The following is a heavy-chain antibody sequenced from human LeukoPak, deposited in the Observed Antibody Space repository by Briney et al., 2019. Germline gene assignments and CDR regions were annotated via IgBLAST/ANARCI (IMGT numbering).Heavy chain of an antibody. CDR2: IYPGDSDT. CDR1: GYSFTSYW. D-gene: IGHD5-24*01. V-gene: IGHV5-51*01. CDR3: ARSVRFDGYNKGNYFDY. J-gene: IGHJ4*02. Sequence: GESLKISCKGSGYSFTSYWIGWVRQMPGKGLEWMGIIYPGDSDTRYSPSFQGQVTISADKSISTAYLQWSSLKASDTAMYYCARSVRFDGYNKGNYFDYWGQGTLVTVSS.